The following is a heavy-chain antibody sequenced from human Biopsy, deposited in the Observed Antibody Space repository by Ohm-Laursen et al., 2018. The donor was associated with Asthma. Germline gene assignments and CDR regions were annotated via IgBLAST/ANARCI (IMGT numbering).Heavy chain of an antibody. CDR3: ATLSWYASQY. CDR1: GFTFGNFW. Sequence: SLRLSCAAFGFTFGNFWMSWGRQTPGKGLQWLAFIKPDGSQTYYADSVEGRFSISRDNSKNSLYLQMSSLRGEDTAIYYCATLSWYASQYWGQGTLVTVSS. V-gene: IGHV3-7*01. J-gene: IGHJ4*02. CDR2: IKPDGSQT. D-gene: IGHD2-2*01.